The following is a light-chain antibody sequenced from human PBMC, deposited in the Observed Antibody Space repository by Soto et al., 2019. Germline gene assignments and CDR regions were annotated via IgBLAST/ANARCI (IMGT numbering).Light chain of an antibody. CDR2: GAS. CDR1: QSVSGN. CDR3: QQYHNWPPGLT. Sequence: EVVMTQSPATLSVSPGERVTLSCTASQSVSGNLAWYQQKPGQAPRLLIHGASTRATDIPARFSGSGSGTEFTLTLTSLQSEDFAVYYCQQYHNWPPGLTFGGGTKVDIK. J-gene: IGKJ4*01. V-gene: IGKV3-15*01.